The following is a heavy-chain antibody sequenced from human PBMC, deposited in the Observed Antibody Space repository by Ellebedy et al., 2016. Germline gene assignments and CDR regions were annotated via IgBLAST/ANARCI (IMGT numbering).Heavy chain of an antibody. V-gene: IGHV3-23*01. J-gene: IGHJ4*02. D-gene: IGHD7-27*01. Sequence: GESLKISXAASGFTFSSYAMSWVRQAPGKGLEWVSAISGSGSNTLFADSVKGRFTISRDNSKNTLYLEMTSLRSEDTAVYNCARGLGPGGTWHIDYWGQGTRVTVSS. CDR3: ARGLGPGGTWHIDY. CDR2: ISGSGSNT. CDR1: GFTFSSYA.